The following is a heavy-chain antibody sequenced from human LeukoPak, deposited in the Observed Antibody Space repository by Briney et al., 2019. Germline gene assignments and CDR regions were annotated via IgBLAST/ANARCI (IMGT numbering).Heavy chain of an antibody. CDR1: GEFFSGSY. Sequence: SETLSLTCAVYGEFFSGSYWNWIRQSPGKGLEWIGEINHSGNTNYNPSLKSRVTISVDTSKNQFSLKLSSVTAADTAVYYCAREMATGPFDYWGQGTLVTVSS. D-gene: IGHD5-24*01. CDR2: INHSGNT. V-gene: IGHV4-34*01. J-gene: IGHJ4*02. CDR3: AREMATGPFDY.